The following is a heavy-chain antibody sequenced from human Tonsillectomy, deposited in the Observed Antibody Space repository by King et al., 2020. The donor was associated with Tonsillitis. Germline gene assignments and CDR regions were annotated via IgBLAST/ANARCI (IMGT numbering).Heavy chain of an antibody. J-gene: IGHJ4*02. CDR1: GFTFSNYW. Sequence: VQLVESGGGLVQPGGSLRLSCAASGFTFSNYWMSWLRQAPGKGLEWVANIKQDGSETYYVDSVKGRFTISRDNAKNSLYRQMNSLRAEDTAVYYCSRGSAYWGQGTLVTVSS. V-gene: IGHV3-7*01. D-gene: IGHD3-3*01. CDR2: IKQDGSET. CDR3: SRGSAY.